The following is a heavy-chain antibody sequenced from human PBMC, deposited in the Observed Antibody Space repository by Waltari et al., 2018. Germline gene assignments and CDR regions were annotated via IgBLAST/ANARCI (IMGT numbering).Heavy chain of an antibody. J-gene: IGHJ4*02. Sequence: QVQLVQSGAEVKKPGASVKVSCKASGYTFTGYYMPWVRQAPGQGVEGMGWINRNRGGKKDAKKWQGRENMTRDTAISTANMELSRLRSDETAVYYWAREKGMVKGVIRDYDLDNWGQGTLVTVSS. V-gene: IGHV1-2*02. CDR1: GYTFTGYY. CDR2: INRNRGGK. CDR3: AREKGMVKGVIRDYDLDN. D-gene: IGHD3-10*01.